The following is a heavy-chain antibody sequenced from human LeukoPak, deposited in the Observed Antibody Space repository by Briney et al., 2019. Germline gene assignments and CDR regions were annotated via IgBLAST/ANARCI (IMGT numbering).Heavy chain of an antibody. Sequence: PGGSLRLSCAASGFTFSSYAMHWVRQAPGKGLEWVAVISYDGSNKYYADSVKGRFTISRDNAENTLYLQMNSLRAEDTAVYYCARVGKQQLPRGDAFDIWGQGTMVTVSS. CDR1: GFTFSSYA. V-gene: IGHV3-30-3*01. CDR2: ISYDGSNK. CDR3: ARVGKQQLPRGDAFDI. J-gene: IGHJ3*02. D-gene: IGHD6-13*01.